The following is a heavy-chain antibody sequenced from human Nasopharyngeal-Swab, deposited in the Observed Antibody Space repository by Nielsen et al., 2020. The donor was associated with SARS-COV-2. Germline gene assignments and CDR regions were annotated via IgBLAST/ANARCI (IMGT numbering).Heavy chain of an antibody. Sequence: GGSLRLSCAASGFTFRSYWMHWVRQVPGKGLVWVSRINEDGSITNYADSVEGRFTISRDNAKNTLFLHMNSLRAEDTAVYYCGRDLGGRLSTWGQGTLVTASS. CDR1: GFTFRSYW. D-gene: IGHD3-16*01. CDR2: INEDGSIT. J-gene: IGHJ5*02. CDR3: GRDLGGRLST. V-gene: IGHV3-74*01.